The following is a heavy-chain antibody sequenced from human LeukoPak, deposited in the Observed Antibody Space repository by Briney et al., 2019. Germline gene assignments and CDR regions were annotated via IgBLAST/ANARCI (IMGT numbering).Heavy chain of an antibody. J-gene: IGHJ4*02. V-gene: IGHV4-38-2*01. CDR2: IHHDGTT. CDR3: ARVFDTTMGPFDY. CDR1: GHSLSSDYC. Sequence: SETLSLTCGVSGHSLSSDYCWGWIRQPPGKRLEWIGTIHHDGTTYDNPSLKSRVAISVDTSKNQFSLKVKSVTAADTAVYYCARVFDTTMGPFDYWGQGTLVTVSS. D-gene: IGHD5-18*01.